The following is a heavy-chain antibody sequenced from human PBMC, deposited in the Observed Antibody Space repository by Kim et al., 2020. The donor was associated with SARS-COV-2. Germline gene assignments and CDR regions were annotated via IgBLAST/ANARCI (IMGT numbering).Heavy chain of an antibody. CDR2: IYYSGST. CDR1: GDSISSGTYY. Sequence: SQTLSLTCTVSGDSISSGTYYWGWIRQPPGKGLEWIGSIYYSGSTYYNPSLKSRVSISVDKSKKHFSLKLRPVTAADTAVYYCARQGGETYHYYYDMDVW. D-gene: IGHD2-21*01. J-gene: IGHJ6*01. V-gene: IGHV4-39*01. CDR3: ARQGGETYHYYYDMDV.